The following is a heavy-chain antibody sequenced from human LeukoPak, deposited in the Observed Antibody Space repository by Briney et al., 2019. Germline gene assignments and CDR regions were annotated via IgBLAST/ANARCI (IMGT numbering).Heavy chain of an antibody. CDR3: AKDRGLLWFGELFDY. Sequence: GGSLRLSCAASGFTFSSYGMHWVRQAPGKGLEWVAVIWYDGSNKYYADSVKGRFTISRDNSKNTLYLQMNSLRAEDTAVYYYAKDRGLLWFGELFDYWGQGTLVTVSS. CDR1: GFTFSSYG. CDR2: IWYDGSNK. J-gene: IGHJ4*02. V-gene: IGHV3-33*06. D-gene: IGHD3-10*01.